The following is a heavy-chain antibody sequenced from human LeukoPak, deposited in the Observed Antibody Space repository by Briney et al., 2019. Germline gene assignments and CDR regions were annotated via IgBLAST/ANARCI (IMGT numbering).Heavy chain of an antibody. CDR2: ISAYNGNT. J-gene: IGHJ4*02. V-gene: IGHV1-18*01. D-gene: IGHD3-10*01. CDR3: ARSYGSVSYYSCDY. Sequence: ASVTVSCKASGYTFTSYGISWVRQAPGQGLEWMGWISAYNGNTNYAQELQGRVTMTTDTSTSTAYMELRSLRSDDTAVYYCARSYGSVSYYSCDYWGQGTLVTVSS. CDR1: GYTFTSYG.